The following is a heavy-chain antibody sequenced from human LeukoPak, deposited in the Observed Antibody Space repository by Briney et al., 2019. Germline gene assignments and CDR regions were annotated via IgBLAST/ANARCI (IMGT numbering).Heavy chain of an antibody. CDR1: GFTFSTNA. CDR2: ITGSDIRT. D-gene: IGHD3-22*01. Sequence: PGGSLRLSCAASGFTFSTNAMSWVRQAPGKGLEWVSGITGSDIRTYNADSAKGRFTISRDNSKKTVYLQMNTMRTEDTAIYYCAKTMIIEAITHMDVWGQGTTVTVSS. CDR3: AKTMIIEAITHMDV. J-gene: IGHJ6*02. V-gene: IGHV3-23*01.